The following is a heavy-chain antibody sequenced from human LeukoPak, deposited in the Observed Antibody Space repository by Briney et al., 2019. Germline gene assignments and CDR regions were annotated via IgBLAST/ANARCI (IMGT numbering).Heavy chain of an antibody. J-gene: IGHJ4*02. Sequence: GGSLRLSCAASGFTFSSYAMSWVRQAPGKGLEWVSAISGSGGSTYYADSVKGRFTISRDNSKNTLYLQMTSLRVEDTAVYYCARDSGGYVDYWGRGALVTVSS. CDR2: ISGSGGST. D-gene: IGHD3-22*01. V-gene: IGHV3-23*01. CDR3: ARDSGGYVDY. CDR1: GFTFSSYA.